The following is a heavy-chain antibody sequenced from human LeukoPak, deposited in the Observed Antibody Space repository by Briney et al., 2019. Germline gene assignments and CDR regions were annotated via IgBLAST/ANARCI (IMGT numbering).Heavy chain of an antibody. J-gene: IGHJ4*02. Sequence: PGGSLRLSCAASGFTFSSYAMSWVRRAPGKGLEWVSSISGSAGYTYHADSVKGRFTMSRDNSKNTLYLQMHRLRADDTAVYYCARGAKSNAIDYWGQGTLVTVSS. CDR3: ARGAKSNAIDY. V-gene: IGHV3-23*01. CDR2: ISGSAGYT. CDR1: GFTFSSYA.